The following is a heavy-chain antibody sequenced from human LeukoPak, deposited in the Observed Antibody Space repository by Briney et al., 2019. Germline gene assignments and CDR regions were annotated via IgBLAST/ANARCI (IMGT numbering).Heavy chain of an antibody. CDR3: ARERAGAKEY. CDR2: IDSDGSRI. V-gene: IGHV3-74*01. Sequence: GGSLRLSCAASGFTLSSYWMDWVRQTPGKGLVWLSRIDSDGSRIGYAASVKGRFTISRDNAKNTLSLQMNSLTVEDTAIYYCARERAGAKEYWGQGTLVTVSS. CDR1: GFTLSSYW. J-gene: IGHJ4*02. D-gene: IGHD6-13*01.